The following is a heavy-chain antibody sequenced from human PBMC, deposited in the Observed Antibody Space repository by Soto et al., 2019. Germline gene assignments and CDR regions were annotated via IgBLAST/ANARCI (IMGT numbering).Heavy chain of an antibody. V-gene: IGHV1-69*13. J-gene: IGHJ6*02. CDR3: ARGRGYCISTRCSYYYYGMDV. CDR2: IIPIFGTA. Sequence: PPGNVSSKASGYTFLTHSISSVRQAPRQRLSRSGGIIPIFGTANHAQKFQGSVTITADESTSTAYMELSSLRSDDTAVYYCARGRGYCISTRCSYYYYGMDVCGQGSTVRVSS. D-gene: IGHD2-2*01. CDR1: GYTFLTHS.